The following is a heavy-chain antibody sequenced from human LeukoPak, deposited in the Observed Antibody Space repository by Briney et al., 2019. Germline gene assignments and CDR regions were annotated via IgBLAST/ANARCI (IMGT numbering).Heavy chain of an antibody. Sequence: PGGSLRLSCAASGFTFSTSGMHWVRQAPGKGLEWVAVIWYDGSNKHYAESVKGRFSISRDNAKNSLYLQMNSLRDEDTAVYYCAREIKGYCSSTSCYTLYYYYGMDVWGQGTTVTVSS. CDR2: IWYDGSNK. CDR3: AREIKGYCSSTSCYTLYYYYGMDV. V-gene: IGHV3-33*01. CDR1: GFTFSTSG. J-gene: IGHJ6*02. D-gene: IGHD2-2*02.